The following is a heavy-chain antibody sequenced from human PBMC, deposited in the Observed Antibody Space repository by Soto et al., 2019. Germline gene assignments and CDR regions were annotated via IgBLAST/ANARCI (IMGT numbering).Heavy chain of an antibody. CDR1: GDSISSHH. J-gene: IGHJ3*01. V-gene: IGHV4-59*11. D-gene: IGHD1-26*01. CDR2: IYNRGTT. CDR3: ARAVVPATCCAFDF. Sequence: QVQLQESGPGLVKSSETLSLTCNVSGDSISSHHWSWIRQSPGKGLEWIGFIYNRGTTNYNPSLRSRVTISADTSRNQFSLKLTSITAADTAVYYCARAVVPATCCAFDFWGQGTVVTVSS.